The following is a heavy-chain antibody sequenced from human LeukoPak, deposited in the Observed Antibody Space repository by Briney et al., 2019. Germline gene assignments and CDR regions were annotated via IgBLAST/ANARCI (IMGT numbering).Heavy chain of an antibody. CDR2: IYFSGST. J-gene: IGHJ6*02. V-gene: IGHV4-31*03. CDR1: GVSISTGAYY. CDR3: ARGVVNYYYAMDV. Sequence: SETLSPTCTVSGVSISTGAYYWTWIRQRPGKGLEWLGYIYFSGSTYYNPSLKSRLTVSVDTSENQFSLKLSSVTAADTAVYYCARGVVNYYYAMDVWGQGTTVTVSS. D-gene: IGHD3-22*01.